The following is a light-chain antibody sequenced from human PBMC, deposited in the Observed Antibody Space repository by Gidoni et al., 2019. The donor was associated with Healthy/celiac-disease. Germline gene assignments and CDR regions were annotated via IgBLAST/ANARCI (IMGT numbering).Light chain of an antibody. CDR2: GAS. V-gene: IGKV3-15*01. CDR3: QQYNNWPPEYT. CDR1: RSVSSN. J-gene: IGKJ2*01. Sequence: EIVMTQSPATLSVSPVERATLSCRASRSVSSNLAWYQQKPGQAPRLLIYGASTRATGIPARFSGSGSGTEFTLTISSLQSEDFAVYYCQQYNNWPPEYTFGQGTKLEIK.